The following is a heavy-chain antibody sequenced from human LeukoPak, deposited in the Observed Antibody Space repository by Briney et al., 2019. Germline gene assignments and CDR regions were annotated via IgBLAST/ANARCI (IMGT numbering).Heavy chain of an antibody. J-gene: IGHJ4*02. CDR1: GFTFSDYG. CDR2: VSGSGAYT. D-gene: IGHD5-12*01. CDR3: ARGPSGYHNT. V-gene: IGHV3-23*01. Sequence: GGTLRLSCAASGFTFSDYGMSWVRQAPGKGLEWVSAVSGSGAYTYYADSVKGRFTISRDNSKNTLYLQMNSLRAEDTAVYYCARGPSGYHNTGGQGTLVTVSS.